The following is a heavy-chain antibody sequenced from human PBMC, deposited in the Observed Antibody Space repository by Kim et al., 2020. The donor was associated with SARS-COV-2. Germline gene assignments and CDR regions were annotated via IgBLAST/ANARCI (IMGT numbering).Heavy chain of an antibody. CDR3: AKDLTSVPGIAVDGRGGGYDYYGMDV. V-gene: IGHV3-11*04. CDR2: ISSSGSTI. D-gene: IGHD6-19*01. Sequence: GGSLRLSCAASGFTFSDYYMSWIRQALGKGLEWVSYISSSGSTIYYADSVKGRFPISRDNAKNSLYLQMNSLRAEDTAVYYCAKDLTSVPGIAVDGRGGGYDYYGMDVWGQGPRVTVSS. CDR1: GFTFSDYY. J-gene: IGHJ6*02.